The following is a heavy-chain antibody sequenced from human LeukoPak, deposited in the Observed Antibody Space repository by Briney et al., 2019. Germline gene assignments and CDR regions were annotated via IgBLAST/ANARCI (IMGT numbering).Heavy chain of an antibody. V-gene: IGHV3-23*01. CDR2: ISVSGGST. CDR3: AKSNYFDSGGYYFFDY. J-gene: IGHJ4*02. Sequence: PGGSLRLSYAASGLTFSKYAMTWVRQAPGKGLEWVSGISVSGGSTNYADSVKGRFTISRDNSKNTLYLQMNSLRAEDTAVYYCAKSNYFDSGGYYFFDYWGQGTLVTVSS. CDR1: GLTFSKYA. D-gene: IGHD3-22*01.